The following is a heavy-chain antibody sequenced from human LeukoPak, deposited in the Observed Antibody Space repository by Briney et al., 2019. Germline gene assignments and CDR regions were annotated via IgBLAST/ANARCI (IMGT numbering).Heavy chain of an antibody. CDR1: GFTFSSYG. J-gene: IGHJ3*02. CDR3: ARVPGYYDSSGYRGGDVAFDI. CDR2: ISTSGSTI. Sequence: GGTLRLSCAASGFTFSSYGMSWVRQAPGKGLERVSYISTSGSTIYYADSVKGRFTISRDNAKNSLYLQMNSLRAEDTAVFYCARVPGYYDSSGYRGGDVAFDIWGQGTMVTVSS. D-gene: IGHD3-22*01. V-gene: IGHV3-48*04.